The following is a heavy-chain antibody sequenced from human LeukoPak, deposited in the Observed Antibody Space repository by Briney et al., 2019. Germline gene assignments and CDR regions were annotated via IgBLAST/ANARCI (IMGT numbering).Heavy chain of an antibody. D-gene: IGHD2-2*01. CDR1: GYTFTGYY. V-gene: IGHV1-2*02. Sequence: ASVKVSCKASGYTFTGYYMHWVRQAPGQGLEWMGWINPNSSGTSYAQKFQGRATMTRDTSINTAYMELSSLISDDTAVYYCARDIFTVPARDAFDIWGQGTMVTVSS. CDR3: ARDIFTVPARDAFDI. J-gene: IGHJ3*02. CDR2: INPNSSGT.